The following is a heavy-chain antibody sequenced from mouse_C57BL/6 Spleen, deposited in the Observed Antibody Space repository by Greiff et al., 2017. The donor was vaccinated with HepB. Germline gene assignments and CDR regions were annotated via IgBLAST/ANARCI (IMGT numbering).Heavy chain of an antibody. CDR1: GFNIKNTY. D-gene: IGHD2-3*01. Sequence: EVQLQQSVAELVRPGASVKLSCTASGFNIKNTYMHWVKQRPEQGLEWIGRIDPANGNTKYAPNFQGKATITANTSSNTDYLQLSSLTYEDTVIFDCYRSDGYAMDDWGQGTSVTVAS. CDR2: IDPANGNT. J-gene: IGHJ4*01. V-gene: IGHV14-3*01. CDR3: YRSDGYAMDD.